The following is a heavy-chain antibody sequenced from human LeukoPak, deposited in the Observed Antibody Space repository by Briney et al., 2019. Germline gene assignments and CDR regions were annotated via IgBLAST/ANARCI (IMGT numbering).Heavy chain of an antibody. D-gene: IGHD3-22*01. J-gene: IGHJ1*01. CDR2: INPSGGST. Sequence: ASVKVSCKASGYTFTSYYMHWVRQVPGQGLEWMGIINPSGGSTSYAQKFQGRVTMTRDTSTSTVYMELSSLRSEDTAVYYRASGDYYDSSGYYGNEYFQHWGQGTLVTVSS. CDR1: GYTFTSYY. CDR3: ASGDYYDSSGYYGNEYFQH. V-gene: IGHV1-46*01.